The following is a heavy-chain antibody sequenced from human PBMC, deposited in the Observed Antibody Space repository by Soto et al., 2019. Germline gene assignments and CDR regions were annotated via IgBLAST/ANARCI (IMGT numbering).Heavy chain of an antibody. Sequence: SQNLSLTCAISGDSVSSNSAAWNWIRQSPSRGLEWLGRTYYRSKWYNDYAVSVKSRITINPDTSKNQFSLQLNSVTPEDTAVYYCARGKYYDSSGYLSPVDAFDIWGQGTMVTVSS. V-gene: IGHV6-1*01. J-gene: IGHJ3*02. CDR3: ARGKYYDSSGYLSPVDAFDI. CDR2: TYYRSKWYN. CDR1: GDSVSSNSAA. D-gene: IGHD3-22*01.